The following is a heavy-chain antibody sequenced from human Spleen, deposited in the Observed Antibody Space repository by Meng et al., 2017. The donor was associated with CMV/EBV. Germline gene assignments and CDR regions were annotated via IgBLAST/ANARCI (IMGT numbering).Heavy chain of an antibody. D-gene: IGHD2-21*01. J-gene: IGHJ4*02. CDR2: INQSGST. CDR1: GGSFSVDY. CDR3: ARPRYSTSSPFDD. V-gene: IGHV4-34*01. Sequence: AVFGGSFSVDYWSWIRRPPGKGLEWIGEINQSGSTHYNPSLKSRAAISVDTPKNQFSLKLRSLTAADTAVYYCARPRYSTSSPFDDWGRGTLVTVSS.